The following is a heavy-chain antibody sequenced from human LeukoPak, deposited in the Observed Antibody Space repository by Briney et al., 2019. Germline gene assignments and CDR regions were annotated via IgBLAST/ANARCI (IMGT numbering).Heavy chain of an antibody. J-gene: IGHJ4*02. CDR1: GFTFSRYS. CDR3: ARSQLHPDY. CDR2: ISSTGTTI. D-gene: IGHD1-7*01. V-gene: IGHV3-48*01. Sequence: GGSLRLSCAASGFTFSRYSMNWVRQAPGKGLEWISYISSTGTTIYYVDSVKGRFTISRDNVKNSLYLQMNSLRAEDTAVYYCARSQLHPDYWGQGTLVTASS.